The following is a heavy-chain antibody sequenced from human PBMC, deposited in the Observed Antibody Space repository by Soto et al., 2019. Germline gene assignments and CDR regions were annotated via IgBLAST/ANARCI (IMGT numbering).Heavy chain of an antibody. Sequence: GGSLRLSCAASGFTFSSYGMHWVRQAPGKGLEWVAVIWYDGSNIYYADSVKGRFTISRDNSKNTLYLQMNSLRAEDTAVYYCARDRIRGVIPAYYFDYWGQGTLVTVSS. D-gene: IGHD3-10*01. V-gene: IGHV3-33*01. CDR3: ARDRIRGVIPAYYFDY. CDR1: GFTFSSYG. CDR2: IWYDGSNI. J-gene: IGHJ4*02.